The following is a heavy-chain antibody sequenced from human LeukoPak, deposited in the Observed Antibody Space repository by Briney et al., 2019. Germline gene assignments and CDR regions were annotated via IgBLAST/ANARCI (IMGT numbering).Heavy chain of an antibody. J-gene: IGHJ6*03. CDR2: INHSGST. CDR1: GGSFSGYY. Sequence: PSETLSLTCAVYGGSFSGYYWSWIRQPPGKGLEWIGEINHSGSTTYNPSLKSRVTISVDTSKNQFSLKLSSVTAADTAVYYCARGGNYYYYYYMDVWGKGTTVTVSS. CDR3: ARGGNYYYYYYMDV. V-gene: IGHV4-34*01.